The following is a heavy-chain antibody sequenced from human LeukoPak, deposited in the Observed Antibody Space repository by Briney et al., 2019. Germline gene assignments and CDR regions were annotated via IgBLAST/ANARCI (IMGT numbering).Heavy chain of an antibody. Sequence: GGSLRLSCAASGFTFSSYGMHWVRQAPGKGLEWVAFIRYDGSNKYYADSVKGRFTISRDNSKNTLYLQMNGLRAEDTAVYYCAKDRVMTYFDYWGQGTLVTVSS. V-gene: IGHV3-30*02. CDR2: IRYDGSNK. CDR3: AKDRVMTYFDY. J-gene: IGHJ4*02. CDR1: GFTFSSYG. D-gene: IGHD2-21*01.